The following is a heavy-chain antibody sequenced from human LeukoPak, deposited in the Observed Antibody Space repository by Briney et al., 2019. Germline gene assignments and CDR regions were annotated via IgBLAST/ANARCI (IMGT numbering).Heavy chain of an antibody. J-gene: IGHJ5*02. Sequence: GGSLRLSCAASGFTFSDYSMTWVRQAPGKGLEWLSYISSSSNFIYYADSVKGRFTISRDNAKNSLYLQMNSLRAEDTAVYYCARGRRVVAAHNWFDPWGQGTLVTVSS. CDR3: ARGRRVVAAHNWFDP. CDR1: GFTFSDYS. CDR2: ISSSSNFI. V-gene: IGHV3-48*01. D-gene: IGHD2-15*01.